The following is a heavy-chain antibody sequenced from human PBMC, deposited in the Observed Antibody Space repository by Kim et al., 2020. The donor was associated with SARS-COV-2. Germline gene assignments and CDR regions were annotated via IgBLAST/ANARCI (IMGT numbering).Heavy chain of an antibody. D-gene: IGHD2-2*01. V-gene: IGHV3-13*04. CDR1: GFTFSSYD. CDR3: ARWCSSTSCPYYYGMDV. J-gene: IGHJ6*02. Sequence: GGSLRLSCAASGFTFSSYDMHWVRQATGKGLEWVSAIGTAGDTYYPGSVKGRFTISRENAKNSLYLQMNSLRAGDTAVYYCARWCSSTSCPYYYGMDVWGQGTTVTVSS. CDR2: IGTAGDT.